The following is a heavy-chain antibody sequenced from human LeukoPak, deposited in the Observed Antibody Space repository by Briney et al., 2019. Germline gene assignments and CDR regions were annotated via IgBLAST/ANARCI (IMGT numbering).Heavy chain of an antibody. CDR2: IRYDGSNK. CDR1: GFTFSSYG. V-gene: IGHV3-30*02. D-gene: IGHD5-24*01. Sequence: PGGSLRLSCAASGFTFSSYGMHWVRQAPGKGLEWVTFIRYDGSNKYYADSVKGRFTISRDNSKNTLYLQMNSLRSEDTAVYYCARVRDGYNDAFDIWGQGTMVIVSS. J-gene: IGHJ3*02. CDR3: ARVRDGYNDAFDI.